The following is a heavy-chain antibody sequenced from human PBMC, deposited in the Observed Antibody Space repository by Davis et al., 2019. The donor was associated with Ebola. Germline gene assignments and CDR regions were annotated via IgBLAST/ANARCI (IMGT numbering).Heavy chain of an antibody. V-gene: IGHV4-34*01. CDR3: ARYCSSDTCNLFDF. CDR2: IDHSGRT. Sequence: SQTLSLTCAVYGGSFSGYYWTWIRQPPGKGLEGIGEIDHSGRTTCNSSLKSRVTISIDTSKNQFSLKVTSVTAADTAVYYCARYCSSDTCNLFDFWGQGSLVTVSS. D-gene: IGHD2-2*01. CDR1: GGSFSGYY. J-gene: IGHJ5*01.